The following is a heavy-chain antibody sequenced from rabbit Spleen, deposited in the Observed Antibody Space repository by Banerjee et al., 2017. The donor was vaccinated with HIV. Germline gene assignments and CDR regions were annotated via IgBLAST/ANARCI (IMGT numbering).Heavy chain of an antibody. J-gene: IGHJ4*01. CDR3: ARWDSYDDYTDSYYFNL. D-gene: IGHD2-1*01. V-gene: IGHV1S7*01. CDR1: GFDFSTYY. CDR2: IYVGGGNT. Sequence: QQLEESGGGLVQPGGSLTLSCKASGFDFSTYYINWVRQAPGKGLEWIGIIYVGGGNTDYANWVNGRFTISSDNAQNTVDLQMNRLTAADTATYFCARWDSYDDYTDSYYFNLWGQGTLVTVS.